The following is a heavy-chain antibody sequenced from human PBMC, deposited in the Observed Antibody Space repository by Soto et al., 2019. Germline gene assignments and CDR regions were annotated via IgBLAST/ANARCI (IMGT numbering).Heavy chain of an antibody. Sequence: SGPTLVKPTQTLTLTCTFSGFSLSTSGVGVGWIRQPPGKALEWLALIYWDDDKRYSPSLKSRLTITKDTSKNQVVLTMTNMDPVDTATYYCAHSATDIVVVPAATNWFDPWGQGTLVTVSS. J-gene: IGHJ5*02. V-gene: IGHV2-5*02. CDR3: AHSATDIVVVPAATNWFDP. CDR2: IYWDDDK. D-gene: IGHD2-2*01. CDR1: GFSLSTSGVG.